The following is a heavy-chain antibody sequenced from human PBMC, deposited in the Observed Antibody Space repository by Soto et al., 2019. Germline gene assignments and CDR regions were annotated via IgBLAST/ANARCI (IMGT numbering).Heavy chain of an antibody. D-gene: IGHD2-21*02. CDR3: AADRTYCGGACYVD. CDR1: GFTFTSSA. CDR2: IVVGSGNT. Sequence: QMQLVQSGPEVKKPGTSVKVSCKASGFTFTSSAVQWVRQARGQRLEWIGWIVVGSGNTNYAQKFQERVTITRDMSTSTAYMELSSLRSEDTAVNYCAADRTYCGGACYVDWGQGTLVTVSS. V-gene: IGHV1-58*01. J-gene: IGHJ4*02.